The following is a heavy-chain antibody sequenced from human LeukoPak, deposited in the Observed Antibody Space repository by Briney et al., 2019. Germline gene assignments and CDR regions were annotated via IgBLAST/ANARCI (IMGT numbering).Heavy chain of an antibody. CDR2: IRYDGSNK. CDR1: GFTFSSYG. D-gene: IGHD5-24*01. CDR3: ARGDGYNPFDY. V-gene: IGHV3-30*02. Sequence: PGGSLRLSCAASGFTFSSYGMHWVRQAPGKGLEGVAFIRYDGSNKYYADSVKGRFTISRDNSKNTLYLQMNSLRAEDTAVYYCARGDGYNPFDYWGQGTLVTVSS. J-gene: IGHJ4*02.